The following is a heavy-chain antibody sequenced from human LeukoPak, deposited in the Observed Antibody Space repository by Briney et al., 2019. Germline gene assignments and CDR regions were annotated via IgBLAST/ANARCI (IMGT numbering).Heavy chain of an antibody. V-gene: IGHV3-30*02. CDR3: AKPAGTLQFEY. CDR1: GFTFSSYG. J-gene: IGHJ4*02. Sequence: PGGSLRLSCVASGFTFSSYGMHWVRQAPGKGLEWVAFIQYDGSNKYYADSVRGRFTISRDNSKNTLYLQMNSLRAEDTAVYYCAKPAGTLQFEYWGQGTLVTVSS. CDR2: IQYDGSNK. D-gene: IGHD2-2*01.